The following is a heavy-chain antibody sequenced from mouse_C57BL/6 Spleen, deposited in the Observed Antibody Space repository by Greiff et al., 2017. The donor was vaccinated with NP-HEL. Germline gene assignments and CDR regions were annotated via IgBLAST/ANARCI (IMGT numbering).Heavy chain of an antibody. CDR2: IYPGDGDT. V-gene: IGHV1-82*01. J-gene: IGHJ4*01. CDR3: DKWDVVTSWGDY. CDR1: GYAFSSSW. Sequence: QVQLQQSGPELVKPGASVKISCKASGYAFSSSWMNWVKQRPGQGLEWIGRIYPGDGDTNYNGKFKGKATLTADKSSSTAYLQLSSLTSEDSAVFCCDKWDVVTSWGDYWGQGTSVTVSS. D-gene: IGHD2-5*01.